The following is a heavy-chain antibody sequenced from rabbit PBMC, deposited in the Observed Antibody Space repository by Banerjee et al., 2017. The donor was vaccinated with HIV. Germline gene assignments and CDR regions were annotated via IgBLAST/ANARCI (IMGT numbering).Heavy chain of an antibody. D-gene: IGHD1-1*01. CDR3: ARVNAGSSGYPYYFNL. CDR1: GFSFSSGYD. V-gene: IGHV1S40*01. Sequence: QSLEESGGGLVQPEGSLTLTCKASGFSFSSGYDMCWVRQAPGKGLEWIGCIYTGSGGSTYYASWAKGRFTISKTSSTVTLQMTSLTAADTATYFCARVNAGSSGYPYYFNLWGPGTLVTVS. CDR2: IYTGSGGST. J-gene: IGHJ4*01.